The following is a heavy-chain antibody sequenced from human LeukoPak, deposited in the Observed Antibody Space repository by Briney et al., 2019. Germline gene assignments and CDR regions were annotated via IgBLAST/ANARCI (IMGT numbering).Heavy chain of an antibody. CDR2: INAYNGNT. J-gene: IGHJ5*02. CDR3: ARDGGHRYYYDSSGFYGGWFDP. V-gene: IGHV1-18*01. Sequence: GASVKVSCKASGYTFTSDGISWVRQAPGQGLEWMGWINAYNGNTNYAQKFQDRVTMTIDTSTSTAYMELRSLRSDDTAVYYCARDGGHRYYYDSSGFYGGWFDPWGQGTLVTVSS. D-gene: IGHD3-22*01. CDR1: GYTFTSDG.